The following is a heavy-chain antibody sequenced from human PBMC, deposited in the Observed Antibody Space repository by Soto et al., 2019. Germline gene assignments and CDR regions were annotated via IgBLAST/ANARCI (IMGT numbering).Heavy chain of an antibody. V-gene: IGHV4-31*02. CDR3: ASAARPPYIDY. J-gene: IGHJ4*02. CDR1: GGSIRSGGYY. D-gene: IGHD6-6*01. Sequence: SETLSLTXTVSGGSIRSGGYYWNWIRQHPGKGLEWIGYIYYSGSTYYNPSLKSRVTISVDRSKNQFSLKLSSVTAADTAMYYCASAARPPYIDYWGQGTLVTVSS. CDR2: IYYSGST.